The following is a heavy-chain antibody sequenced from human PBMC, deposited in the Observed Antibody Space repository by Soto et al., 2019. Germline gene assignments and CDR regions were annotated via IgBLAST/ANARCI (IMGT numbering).Heavy chain of an antibody. J-gene: IGHJ5*02. V-gene: IGHV1-2*04. CDR3: AREGYCSSTSCRRFDP. Sequence: ALVKVSCKASGYNLTSFYIHWVRQAPGQGLEWMGWINPNSGGTNYAQKFQGWVTMTRDTSISTAYMELSRLRSDDTAVYYCAREGYCSSTSCRRFDPWGQGTLVTVSS. CDR1: GYNLTSFY. CDR2: INPNSGGT. D-gene: IGHD2-2*01.